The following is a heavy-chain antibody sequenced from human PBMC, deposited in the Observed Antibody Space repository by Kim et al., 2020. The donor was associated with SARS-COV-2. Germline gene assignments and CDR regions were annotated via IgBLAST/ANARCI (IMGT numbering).Heavy chain of an antibody. J-gene: IGHJ3*02. CDR3: AREDIVLIRRAFDI. Sequence: ADSGKCRFTISRDNAKNTLYLQMNSLRAEDTAVYYCAREDIVLIRRAFDIWGQGTMVTVSS. D-gene: IGHD2-8*01. V-gene: IGHV3-74*01.